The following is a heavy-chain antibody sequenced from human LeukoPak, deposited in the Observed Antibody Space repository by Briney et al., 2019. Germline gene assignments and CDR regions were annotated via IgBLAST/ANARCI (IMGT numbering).Heavy chain of an antibody. CDR3: ARGHSGSYDVPLNY. CDR1: GGSFSSYC. Sequence: AETLTLTGAVYGGSFSSYCWSWVRQPPGKGLEWMGDINHSGSNKYNPSLKSRVTISVDTSKNQYTLKLNSVTAADTAVYYCARGHSGSYDVPLNYWGQGTLVTVSS. V-gene: IGHV4-34*01. J-gene: IGHJ4*02. D-gene: IGHD1-26*01. CDR2: INHSGSN.